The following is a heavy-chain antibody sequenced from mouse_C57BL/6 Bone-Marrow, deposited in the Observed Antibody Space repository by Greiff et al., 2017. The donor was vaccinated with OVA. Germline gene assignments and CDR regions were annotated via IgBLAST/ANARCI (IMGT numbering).Heavy chain of an antibody. J-gene: IGHJ3*01. CDR2: IYPSDSET. CDR3: ARGEGAWFAY. CDR1: CYTFTSYW. V-gene: IGHV1-61*01. Sequence: QVQLQQPGAELVRPGSSVKLSCKASCYTFTSYWMAWVKHRPGQGLEWIGNIYPSDSETHYNQKFKDKATLTVDKSSSTAYMQLSSLTSEDSAVYYCARGEGAWFAYWGQGTLVTVSA.